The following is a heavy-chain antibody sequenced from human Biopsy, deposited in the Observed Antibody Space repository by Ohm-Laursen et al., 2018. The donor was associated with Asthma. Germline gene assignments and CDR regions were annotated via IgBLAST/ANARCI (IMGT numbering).Heavy chain of an antibody. V-gene: IGHV3-53*01. CDR2: IYSGGTS. Sequence: SLRLSCTASGFTVSRDYMFWVRQAPGKGLEWVSVIYSGGTSHTADSVRGRFTISRDYSKNTLYIQMHSLRAEDTAVYYCARGDSSGWSQYYFDYWGQGTLVTVSS. J-gene: IGHJ4*02. CDR1: GFTVSRDY. D-gene: IGHD6-19*01. CDR3: ARGDSSGWSQYYFDY.